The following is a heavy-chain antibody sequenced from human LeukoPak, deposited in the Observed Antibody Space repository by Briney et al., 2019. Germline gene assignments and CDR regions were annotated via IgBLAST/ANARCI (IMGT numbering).Heavy chain of an antibody. J-gene: IGHJ5*02. D-gene: IGHD6-19*01. CDR1: GFTLSTYW. Sequence: GGSLRLSCAASGFTLSTYWMSWVRQAPGKGLQWVANIKQDESVKYYVDSVKGRFTISRDNAENSLYLQMNNLRAEDTAIYYCARDKGSGWSWASNDNWFDPWGQGTLVTVSS. V-gene: IGHV3-7*01. CDR2: IKQDESVK. CDR3: ARDKGSGWSWASNDNWFDP.